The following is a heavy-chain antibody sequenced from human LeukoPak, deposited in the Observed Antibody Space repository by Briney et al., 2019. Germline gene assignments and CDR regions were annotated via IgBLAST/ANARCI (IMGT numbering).Heavy chain of an antibody. CDR2: IYTSGST. V-gene: IGHV4-4*09. CDR1: GGSISSYY. CDR3: AKCGGDCYNFDY. D-gene: IGHD2-21*02. Sequence: PSETLSLTCTVSGGSISSYYWSWIRQPPGKGLEWIGYIYTSGSTNYNPSLKSRVTIPVDTSKNQFSLKLSSVTAADTAVYYCAKCGGDCYNFDYWGQGTLVTVSS. J-gene: IGHJ4*02.